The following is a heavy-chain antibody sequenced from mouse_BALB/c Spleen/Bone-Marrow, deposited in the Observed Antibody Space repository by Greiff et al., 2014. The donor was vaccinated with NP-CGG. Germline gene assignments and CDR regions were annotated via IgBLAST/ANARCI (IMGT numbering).Heavy chain of an antibody. CDR1: GYSFTGYT. Sequence: VQLQQSGPELVKPGASMKISCKASGYSFTGYTMNWVKQSHGKNLEWIGLINPYNGGTSYNQKFKGKATLTVDKSSSAAYMELLSLTSEDSAVYYCARGIYYGYKDFDYWGQGTTLTVSS. D-gene: IGHD1-2*01. CDR3: ARGIYYGYKDFDY. J-gene: IGHJ2*01. CDR2: INPYNGGT. V-gene: IGHV1-18*01.